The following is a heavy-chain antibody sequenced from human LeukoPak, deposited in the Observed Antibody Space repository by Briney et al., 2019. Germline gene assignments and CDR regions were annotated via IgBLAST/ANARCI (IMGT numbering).Heavy chain of an antibody. CDR1: GGTFSTSS. D-gene: IGHD5-18*01. CDR2: IIIDLGTT. CDR3: ARGGVDYNYGRPAPNWFDP. J-gene: IGHJ5*02. Sequence: SVKVSCKASGGTFSTSSISWVRQAPGQGLECMGGIIIDLGTTNYARKFRGRVTITADESTTTAYMELNNLRTEDTAVYYCARGGVDYNYGRPAPNWFDPWGQGTLVTVSS. V-gene: IGHV1-69*13.